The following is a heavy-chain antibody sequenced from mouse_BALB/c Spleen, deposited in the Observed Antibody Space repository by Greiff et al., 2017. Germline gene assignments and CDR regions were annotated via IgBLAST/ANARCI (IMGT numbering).Heavy chain of an antibody. CDR1: GFTFSSYT. CDR2: ISSGGSYT. Sequence: DVKLVESGGGLVKPGGSLKLSCAASGFTFSSYTMSWVRQTPEKGLEWVATISSGGSYTYYPDSVTGRFTISRDNAKNTLYLQMSSLKSEDTAMDYCTRNYYGYVIAYWGQGTLVTVSA. CDR3: TRNYYGYVIAY. V-gene: IGHV5-6-4*01. D-gene: IGHD1-2*01. J-gene: IGHJ3*01.